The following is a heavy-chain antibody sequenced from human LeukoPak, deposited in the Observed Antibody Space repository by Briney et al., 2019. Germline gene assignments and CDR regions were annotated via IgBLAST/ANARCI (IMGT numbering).Heavy chain of an antibody. CDR1: GGSISSSNFY. Sequence: ASETLSLTCTVSGGSISSSNFYWGWIRQPSGKGLEWIGEINPSGSTNYNPSLKSRVTISVDTSKNQFSLKLSSVTAADTAVYYCARLVGSSWYHEVLLGRDYWGQGTLVTVSS. CDR2: INPSGST. V-gene: IGHV4-39*01. D-gene: IGHD6-13*01. CDR3: ARLVGSSWYHEVLLGRDY. J-gene: IGHJ4*02.